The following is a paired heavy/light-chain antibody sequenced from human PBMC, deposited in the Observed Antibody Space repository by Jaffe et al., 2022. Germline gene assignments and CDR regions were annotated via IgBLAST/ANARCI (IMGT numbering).Light chain of an antibody. J-gene: IGLJ1*01. CDR2: DDS. CDR1: NIGSKS. Sequence: SYVLTQPPSVSVAPGQTARITCGGNNIGSKSVHWYQQKPGQAPVLVVYDDSDRPSGIPERFSGSNSGNTATLTISRVEAGDEADYYCQVWDSSSDHPFYVFGTGTKVTVL. V-gene: IGLV3-21*02. CDR3: QVWDSSSDHPFYV.
Heavy chain of an antibody. CDR1: GFTFSSYA. D-gene: IGHD4-4*01. CDR2: ISGSGGST. Sequence: EVQLLESGGGLVQPGGSLRLSCAASGFTFSSYAMSWVRQAPGKGLEWVSAISGSGGSTYYADSVKGRFTISRDNSKNTLYLQMNSLRAEDTAVYYCAKVGGNYGHHAPSQYYFDYWGQGTLVTVSS. J-gene: IGHJ4*02. V-gene: IGHV3-23*01. CDR3: AKVGGNYGHHAPSQYYFDY.